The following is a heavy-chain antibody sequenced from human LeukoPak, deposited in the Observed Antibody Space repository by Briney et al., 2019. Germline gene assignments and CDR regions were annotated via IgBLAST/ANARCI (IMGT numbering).Heavy chain of an antibody. J-gene: IGHJ4*02. CDR3: AKEVGVSSAIGH. CDR2: IHYDGSTK. Sequence: GGSLRLSCAASGFTFSTYAMHWVRQAPGKGLEWVAFIHYDGSTKYSAGSVKGRFTISGDNPKNTLDLQMHSLRAEDTAVYYCAKEVGVSSAIGHWGQGTLVTVSS. V-gene: IGHV3-30*02. D-gene: IGHD2-21*02. CDR1: GFTFSTYA.